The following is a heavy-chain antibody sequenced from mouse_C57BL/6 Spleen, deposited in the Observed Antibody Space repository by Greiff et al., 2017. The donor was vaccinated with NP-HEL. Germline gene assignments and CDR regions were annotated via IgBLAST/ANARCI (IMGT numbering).Heavy chain of an antibody. CDR2: ISSGSSTI. J-gene: IGHJ4*01. CDR1: GFTFSDDG. Sequence: EVNLVESGGGLVKPGGSLKLSCAASGFTFSDDGMHWVRQAPEKGLEWVAYISSGSSTIYYADTVKGRFTISRDNAKNTLFLQMTSLRSEDTAMYYCARWGWDEYAMDYWGQGTSVTVSS. D-gene: IGHD4-1*01. CDR3: ARWGWDEYAMDY. V-gene: IGHV5-17*01.